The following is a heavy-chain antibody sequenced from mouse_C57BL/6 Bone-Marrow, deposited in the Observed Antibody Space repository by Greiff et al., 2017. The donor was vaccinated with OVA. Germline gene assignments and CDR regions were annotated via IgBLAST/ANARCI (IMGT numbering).Heavy chain of an antibody. CDR2: INPNNGGT. J-gene: IGHJ2*01. Sequence: EVKLQESGPELVKPGASVKIPCKASGYTFTDYNMDWVKQSHGKSLEWIGDINPNNGGTIYNQKFKGKATLTVDKSSSTAYMELRSLTSEDTAVYYCARGGIYYYGSSYYYFDYWGQGTTLTVSS. CDR1: GYTFTDYN. CDR3: ARGGIYYYGSSYYYFDY. D-gene: IGHD1-1*01. V-gene: IGHV1-18*01.